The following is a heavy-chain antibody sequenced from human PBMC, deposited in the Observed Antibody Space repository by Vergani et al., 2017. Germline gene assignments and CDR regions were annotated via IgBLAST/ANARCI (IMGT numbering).Heavy chain of an antibody. CDR3: ARGKVVVVAATYYYYYYMDV. J-gene: IGHJ6*03. V-gene: IGHV4-34*01. CDR2: INHSGST. Sequence: QVQLQQWGAGLLKPSETLSLTCAVYGGSFSGYYWSWIRQPPGKGLEWIGDINHSGSTNYNPSLKSRVTRSVDTSKNQFSLKLSSVTAADTAVYYCARGKVVVVAATYYYYYYMDVWGKGTTVTVSS. CDR1: GGSFSGYY. D-gene: IGHD2-15*01.